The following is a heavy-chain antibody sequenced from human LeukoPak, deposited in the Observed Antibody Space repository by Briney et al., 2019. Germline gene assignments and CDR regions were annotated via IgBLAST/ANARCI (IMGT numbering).Heavy chain of an antibody. J-gene: IGHJ5*02. CDR3: ARGRRYSGYLNWFDP. V-gene: IGHV4-4*07. Sequence: SETLSLTCTVSGGSISSYYWSWIRQPAGKGLEWIGRIYTSGSTNYNPSLKSRVTISVDTSKNQFSLKLSSVTAADTAVYYCARGRRYSGYLNWFDPWGQGTLVTVSS. CDR2: IYTSGST. D-gene: IGHD5-12*01. CDR1: GGSISSYY.